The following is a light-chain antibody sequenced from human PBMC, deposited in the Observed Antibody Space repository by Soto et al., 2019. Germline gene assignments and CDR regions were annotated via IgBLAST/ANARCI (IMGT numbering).Light chain of an antibody. V-gene: IGKV3-20*01. CDR3: QQYGSIPYT. J-gene: IGKJ2*01. CDR1: QSVSSSY. CDR2: GSS. Sequence: EIVLTQSPGTLSLSPGERATLSCRASQSVSSSYLAWYQQKPGQAPRLLLYGSSNRATGIPDRFSGSGSGTDFTLTISRLEPEDFAVYSCQQYGSIPYTFGQGTKLEI.